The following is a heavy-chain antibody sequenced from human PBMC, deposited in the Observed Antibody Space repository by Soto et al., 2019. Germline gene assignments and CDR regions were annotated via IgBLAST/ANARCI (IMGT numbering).Heavy chain of an antibody. Sequence: SLRLSCTASGFTFGDYAMSWVRQAPGKGLEWVGFIRSKAYGGTTEYAASVKGRFTISRDDSKSIAYLQMNSLKTEDTAVYYCTRRITMIVVAHRVDYFDYWGQGTLVTVSS. D-gene: IGHD3-22*01. V-gene: IGHV3-49*04. CDR3: TRRITMIVVAHRVDYFDY. CDR2: IRSKAYGGTT. J-gene: IGHJ4*02. CDR1: GFTFGDYA.